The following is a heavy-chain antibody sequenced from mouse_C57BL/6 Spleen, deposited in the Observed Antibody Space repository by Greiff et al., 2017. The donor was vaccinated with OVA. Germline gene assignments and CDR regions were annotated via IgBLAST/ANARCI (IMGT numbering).Heavy chain of an antibody. CDR2: IYPGSGST. CDR3: AREGYYYGSSYPYFDV. Sequence: QVQLQQPGAELVQPGASVKMSCKASGYTFTSYWITWVKQRPGQGLEWIGDIYPGSGSTNYNEKFKSKATLTVDTSSSTAYMQLRSLTAEDSAVYYSAREGYYYGSSYPYFDVWGTGTTVTVSS. V-gene: IGHV1-55*01. J-gene: IGHJ1*03. D-gene: IGHD1-1*01. CDR1: GYTFTSYW.